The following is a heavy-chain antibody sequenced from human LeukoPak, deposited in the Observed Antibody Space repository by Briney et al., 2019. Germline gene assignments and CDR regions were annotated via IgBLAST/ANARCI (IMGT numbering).Heavy chain of an antibody. J-gene: IGHJ4*02. CDR3: AADLSNPRMGASYLDS. CDR2: IIVGSGAT. D-gene: IGHD3-16*01. CDR1: GFTSTNFA. V-gene: IGHV1-58*01. Sequence: ASVKVSCKASGFTSTNFAVQWVRQARGQRLEWIGWIIVGSGATKCAQDFQERVTITRDLSTSTLYMELRGLISEDTAVYYCAADLSNPRMGASYLDSWGQGTLVTVSS.